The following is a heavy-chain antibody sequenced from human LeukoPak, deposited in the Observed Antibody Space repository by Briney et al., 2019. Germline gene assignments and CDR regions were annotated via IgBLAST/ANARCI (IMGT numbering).Heavy chain of an antibody. D-gene: IGHD2-15*01. V-gene: IGHV3-23*01. CDR2: ISGSGGST. Sequence: GGSLRLSCAASGFTFSSYAMSWVRQAPGKGLEWVSAISGSGGSTYYADSVKGRFTISRDNSKNTLYLQMNSLRAEDTAVYYCAKVGIGYCSGGSCYFFDYWGQGTLVTVSS. J-gene: IGHJ4*02. CDR1: GFTFSSYA. CDR3: AKVGIGYCSGGSCYFFDY.